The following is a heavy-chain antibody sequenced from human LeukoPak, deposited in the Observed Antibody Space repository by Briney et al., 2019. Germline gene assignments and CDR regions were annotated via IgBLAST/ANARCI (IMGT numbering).Heavy chain of an antibody. CDR1: GYTFTGYY. CDR2: INPNSGGT. D-gene: IGHD3-3*01. V-gene: IGHV1-2*02. Sequence: GASVKVSCKASGYTFTGYYMHWVRQAPGQGLEWMGWINPNSGGTNYAQKFQGRVTMTRDTSISTAYMELSRLRSDDTAVCYCARGSERYDFWSGYYRAESYYFDYWGQGTLVTVSS. CDR3: ARGSERYDFWSGYYRAESYYFDY. J-gene: IGHJ4*02.